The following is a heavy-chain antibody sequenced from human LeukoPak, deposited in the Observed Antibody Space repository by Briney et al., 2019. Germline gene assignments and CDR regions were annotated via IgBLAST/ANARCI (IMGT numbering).Heavy chain of an antibody. V-gene: IGHV1-18*01. CDR1: GYTFNNFG. D-gene: IGHD2-15*01. CDR2: ISIGDGRT. CDR3: SRSYYSSSWYYFDH. J-gene: IGHJ4*02. Sequence: ASVKVSCKTSGYTFNNFGITWVRQAPGQRPEWMGWISIGDGRTHYGWMFQDRVSMTREMSSNTAFLELNRLRSDDTAVYFCSRSYYSSSWYYFDHWGQGTLVTVSS.